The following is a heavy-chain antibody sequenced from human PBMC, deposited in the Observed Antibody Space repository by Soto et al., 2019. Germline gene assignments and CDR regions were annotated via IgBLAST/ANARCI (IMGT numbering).Heavy chain of an antibody. J-gene: IGHJ6*02. CDR3: ARLWDGATGVTNRDEMDD. CDR2: IYYSGST. CDR1: GGSINIGAYY. Sequence: PSETLSLTCIVSGGSINIGAYYWSWIRQPPGKGLEGIGYIYYSGSTYYNPSLKSRVTISLDTSENQFSRNLIFVTAGATAAYYCARLWDGATGVTNRDEMDDWGQGTTVTVSS. V-gene: IGHV4-30-4*01. D-gene: IGHD1-26*01.